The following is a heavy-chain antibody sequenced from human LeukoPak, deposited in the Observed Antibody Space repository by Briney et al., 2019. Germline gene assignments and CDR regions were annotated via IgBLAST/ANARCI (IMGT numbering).Heavy chain of an antibody. CDR1: GFTFSSYA. J-gene: IGHJ4*02. CDR3: AKDGDNGYDYVSGSYRFPY. CDR2: ISGSGGST. D-gene: IGHD3-16*02. V-gene: IGHV3-23*01. Sequence: TGGSLRLSCAASGFTFSSYALSWVRQAPGKGLEWVSAISGSGGSTYYADSVKGRYTISRDNSKNTLYLQMSSLRAEDTAVYYCAKDGDNGYDYVSGSYRFPYWGQGTLVTVSS.